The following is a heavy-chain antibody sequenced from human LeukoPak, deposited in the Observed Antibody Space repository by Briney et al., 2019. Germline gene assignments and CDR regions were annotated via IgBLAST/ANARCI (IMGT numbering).Heavy chain of an antibody. Sequence: GGSLRLSCAASGFTFTSYSMNWVRQASGKGLEWLSYISIGSSTIYYADSVKGRFTISRDNAKNSLYLQMNSLRAEDTAVYYCARTIAAADTRWFDPWGQGTLVTVSS. CDR2: ISIGSSTI. V-gene: IGHV3-48*01. CDR1: GFTFTSYS. CDR3: ARTIAAADTRWFDP. D-gene: IGHD6-13*01. J-gene: IGHJ5*02.